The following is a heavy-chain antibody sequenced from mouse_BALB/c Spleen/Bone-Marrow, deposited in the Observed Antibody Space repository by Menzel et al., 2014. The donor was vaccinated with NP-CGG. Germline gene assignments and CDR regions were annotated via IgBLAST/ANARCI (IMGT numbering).Heavy chain of an antibody. CDR1: GFSLTSYG. D-gene: IGHD2-14*01. J-gene: IGHJ4*01. Sequence: VQLVESGPGLVQPSQSLSITCTVSGFSLTSYGVHWVRQSPGKGLEWLGVIWRGGSTDYNAAFMSRLSITKDNSKSQVFFKMNSQQADDTAIYYCAKIGTTTGAMDYWGQGTSVTVSS. CDR2: IWRGGST. CDR3: AKIGTTTGAMDY. V-gene: IGHV2-5*01.